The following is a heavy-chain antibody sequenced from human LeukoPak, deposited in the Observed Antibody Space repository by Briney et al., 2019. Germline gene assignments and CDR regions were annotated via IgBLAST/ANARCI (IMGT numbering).Heavy chain of an antibody. V-gene: IGHV4-31*03. CDR2: VFSSGNT. J-gene: IGHJ5*02. Sequence: SQTLSLTCTVSGDSFSSGGYSWIRQLPGMGLEWIGYVFSSGNTYYNSSLKSRVTISLDTSKNQFSLRLSSVTAADTAVYYCARARTHYSDGSGLNWFEPWGQGTLVTVSS. CDR3: ARARTHYSDGSGLNWFEP. CDR1: GDSFSSGGY. D-gene: IGHD3-22*01.